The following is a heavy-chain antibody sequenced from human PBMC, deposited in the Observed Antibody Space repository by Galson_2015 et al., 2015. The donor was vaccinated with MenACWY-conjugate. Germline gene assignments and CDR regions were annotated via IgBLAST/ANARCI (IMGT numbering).Heavy chain of an antibody. J-gene: IGHJ4*01. CDR1: GFTFSNSL. CDR2: IKTDAVTK. Sequence: SLRLSCAASGFTFSNSLMSWVRQAPGKGLGWVATIKTDAVTKIYADSVRGRFSISRDNSRKSVSLQMDRVTAEDTAVYYCAFSTGFDFWGHGTLVAVSS. CDR3: AFSTGFDF. V-gene: IGHV3-23*01.